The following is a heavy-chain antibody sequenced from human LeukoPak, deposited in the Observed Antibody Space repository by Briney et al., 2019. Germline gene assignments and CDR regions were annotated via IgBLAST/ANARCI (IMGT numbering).Heavy chain of an antibody. CDR2: INGEGSMT. CDR1: GFSFSKYW. D-gene: IGHD6-19*01. CDR3: VRGVWSDY. J-gene: IGHJ4*02. Sequence: PGGSLRLSCAASGFSFSKYWMNWVRQAPGKGLVGVSRINGEGSMTGNAGSVKGRFTISRDNANNTLCLQMNSLRAEDTGLYYCVRGVWSDYWGQGTLVTVSS. V-gene: IGHV3-74*01.